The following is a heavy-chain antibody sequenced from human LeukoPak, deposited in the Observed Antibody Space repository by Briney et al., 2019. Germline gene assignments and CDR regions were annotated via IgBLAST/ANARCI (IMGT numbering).Heavy chain of an antibody. CDR2: IYTSGST. CDR3: ARGAGRYDYTLDY. D-gene: IGHD4-11*01. Sequence: SETLSLTCTISGGSLRSYYCSWIRQPAAHGLERIGRIYTSGSTNYNPSLKSRVTMSVDTSKNQFSLKLSSVTAADTAVYYCARGAGRYDYTLDYWGQGTLVTVSS. V-gene: IGHV4-4*07. CDR1: GGSLRSYY. J-gene: IGHJ4*02.